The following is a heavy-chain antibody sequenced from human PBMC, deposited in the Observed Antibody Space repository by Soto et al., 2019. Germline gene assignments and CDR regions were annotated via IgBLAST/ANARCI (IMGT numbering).Heavy chain of an antibody. Sequence: GGSLRLSCAASGFTFTSYGMHWVRQPPGKGLEWVAVISYDGSNKYYADSVKGGFTISRDNSKNTLYLQINSLRVDETAVFYCAKEVSYNDISGDHIEYLHHRAQGTRVTVSS. CDR3: AKEVSYNDISGDHIEYLHH. CDR2: ISYDGSNK. D-gene: IGHD3-22*01. J-gene: IGHJ1*01. V-gene: IGHV3-30*18. CDR1: GFTFTSYG.